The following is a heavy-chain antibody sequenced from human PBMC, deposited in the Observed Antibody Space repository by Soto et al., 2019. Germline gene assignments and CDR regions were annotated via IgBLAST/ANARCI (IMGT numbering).Heavy chain of an antibody. V-gene: IGHV3-30*18. J-gene: IGHJ4*02. Sequence: QVQLVESGGGVVQPGTSLRLSCEASGFMFSSYGMFWGRQAPGKGLEWVAVVTYDGRNAYYGESVKGRFTISRDNPNNRLYLEMNSLRAEDTAVYYCGKRKGVTRSGEVYFDYWGLGTALTVSS. CDR2: VTYDGRNA. CDR1: GFMFSSYG. D-gene: IGHD3-3*01. CDR3: GKRKGVTRSGEVYFDY.